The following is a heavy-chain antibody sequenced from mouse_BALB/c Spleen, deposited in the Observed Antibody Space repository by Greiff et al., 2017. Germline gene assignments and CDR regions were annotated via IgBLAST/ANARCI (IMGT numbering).Heavy chain of an antibody. CDR1: GYSITSGYY. V-gene: IGHV3-6*02. D-gene: IGHD2-3*01. CDR2: ISYDGSN. J-gene: IGHJ2*01. Sequence: EVKLLESGPGLVKPSQSLSLTCSVTGYSITSGYYWNWIRQFPGNKLEWMGYISYDGSNNYNPSLKNRISITRDTTKNQFFLKLNSVTTEDTATYYCARTMKVYFDYWGQGTTLTVSS. CDR3: ARTMKVYFDY.